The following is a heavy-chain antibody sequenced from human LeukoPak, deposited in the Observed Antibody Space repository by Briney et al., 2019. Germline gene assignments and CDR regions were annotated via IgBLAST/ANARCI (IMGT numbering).Heavy chain of an antibody. CDR1: GFTFSSYA. J-gene: IGHJ4*02. D-gene: IGHD3-10*01. Sequence: GGSLRLSCAASGFTFSSYAMSWVRQAPGKGLEWVSGISGSGGSTYYADSVKGRFTISRDNSKNTLYLQMNSLRAEDTAVYYCAKDLKEYYYGSGSRGFDYWGQGTLVTVSS. V-gene: IGHV3-23*01. CDR2: ISGSGGST. CDR3: AKDLKEYYYGSGSRGFDY.